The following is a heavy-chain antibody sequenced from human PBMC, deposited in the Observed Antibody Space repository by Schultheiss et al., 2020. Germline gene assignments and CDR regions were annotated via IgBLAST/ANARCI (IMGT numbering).Heavy chain of an antibody. CDR2: INPNSGGT. D-gene: IGHD6-13*01. CDR3: ARVQYSSSWYPYYYYGMDV. V-gene: IGHV1-2*02. CDR1: GYTFTGLY. J-gene: IGHJ6*04. Sequence: ASVKVSCKPSGYTFTGLYMHWVRQAPGQGLEWMGWINPNSGGTNYAQKFQGRVTMTRDTSISTAYMELSRLRSDDTAVYYCARVQYSSSWYPYYYYGMDVWGEGTTVTVFS.